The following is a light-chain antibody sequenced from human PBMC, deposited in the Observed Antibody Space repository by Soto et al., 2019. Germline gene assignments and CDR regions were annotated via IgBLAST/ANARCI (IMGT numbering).Light chain of an antibody. J-gene: IGKJ1*01. CDR1: QRISNY. Sequence: DIQMTQSPSSLSASVGDRVTITCRASQRISNYLSWYQQKPGKAPKLLIYDSSTLRSGVPSRFSGSGSGTDLTFTISRLEPEDFAVYYCQQYGHALWAFGQGTKVEIK. V-gene: IGKV1-39*01. CDR3: QQYGHALWA. CDR2: DSS.